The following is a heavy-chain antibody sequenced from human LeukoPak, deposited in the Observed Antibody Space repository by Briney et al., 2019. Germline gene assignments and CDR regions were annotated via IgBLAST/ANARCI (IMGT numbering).Heavy chain of an antibody. D-gene: IGHD3-3*01. CDR2: MNPNSGNT. V-gene: IGHV1-8*01. Sequence: ASVKVSCKASGYTFTSYDINWVRQATGQGLEWMGWMNPNSGNTGYAQKFQGRVTMTRNTSISTAYMELSSLRSEDTAVYYCASTIRFLEWLSYFDYWGQGTLVTVSS. CDR1: GYTFTSYD. J-gene: IGHJ4*02. CDR3: ASTIRFLEWLSYFDY.